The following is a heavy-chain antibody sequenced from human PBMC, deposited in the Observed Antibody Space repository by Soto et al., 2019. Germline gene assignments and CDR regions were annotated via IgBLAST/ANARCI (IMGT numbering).Heavy chain of an antibody. J-gene: IGHJ4*02. CDR1: GGVITNFT. V-gene: IGHV1-69*08. CDR3: ARHKGGVDY. D-gene: IGHD2-8*01. CDR2: SIPLLGTA. Sequence: QVQLVQSGAEVKKPGSSVKVSCKASGGVITNFTLSWVRQAPGQGLEWMGRSIPLLGTANLAQNFQGRLTIFADTSTNTVYLELSSLRCDDKAIYYCARHKGGVDYWGQGTLVTVSS.